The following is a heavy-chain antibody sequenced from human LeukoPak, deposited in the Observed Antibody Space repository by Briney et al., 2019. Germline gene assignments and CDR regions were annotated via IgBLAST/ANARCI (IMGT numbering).Heavy chain of an antibody. D-gene: IGHD3-22*01. Sequence: GSSVKVSCKASGGTFSSYAISWVRQAPGHGLEWMGGIIPIFGTANYAQKFQGRVTITADESTSTAYMELSSLRSEDTAVYYCAIEFSSGYFNWFDPWGQGTLVTVSS. J-gene: IGHJ5*02. CDR2: IIPIFGTA. V-gene: IGHV1-69*01. CDR3: AIEFSSGYFNWFDP. CDR1: GGTFSSYA.